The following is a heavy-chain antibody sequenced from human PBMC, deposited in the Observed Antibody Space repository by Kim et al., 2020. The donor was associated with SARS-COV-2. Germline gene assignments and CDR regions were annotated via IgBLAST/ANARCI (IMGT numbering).Heavy chain of an antibody. CDR1: GFSFSNTW. CDR2: IKSKPDGGTT. V-gene: IGHV3-15*01. Sequence: GGSLRLSCATSGFSFSNTWMTWVRQAPGKGLQWVGHIKSKPDGGTTDHAAPVRGRFTISRDDSKNTLYLQMTTLKTEDTAAYYCTTYRRASDFWRQGTLV. D-gene: IGHD4-4*01. CDR3: TTYRRASDF. J-gene: IGHJ4*02.